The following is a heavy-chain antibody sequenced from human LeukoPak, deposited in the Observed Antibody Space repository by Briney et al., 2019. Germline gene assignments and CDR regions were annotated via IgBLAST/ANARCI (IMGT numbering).Heavy chain of an antibody. CDR2: ISAYNGNT. V-gene: IGHV1-18*01. Sequence: ASVKVSCGASGYTFTSYGITWVRQAPGQGLEWMGWISAYNGNTNYAQKLQGRVTMTTDTSTSKASLEMRSLRSDDTAVYYCARGSVVVPAAAYYYDMDVWGKGTTVTVSS. CDR1: GYTFTSYG. D-gene: IGHD2-2*01. CDR3: ARGSVVVPAAAYYYDMDV. J-gene: IGHJ6*03.